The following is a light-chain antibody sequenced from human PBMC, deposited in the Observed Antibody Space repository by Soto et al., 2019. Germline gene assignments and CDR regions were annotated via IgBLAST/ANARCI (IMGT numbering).Light chain of an antibody. Sequence: DIQMTQSPSSLSASVGDRVTITCRASQSMSRYLNWYQQKPGKAPKLLISAASSLQSGVPSRYSGRGSGTDFTLTISSLQPEDFATYYCQQSYSTPYTFGQGTKLEIK. CDR3: QQSYSTPYT. CDR2: AAS. V-gene: IGKV1-39*01. J-gene: IGKJ2*01. CDR1: QSMSRY.